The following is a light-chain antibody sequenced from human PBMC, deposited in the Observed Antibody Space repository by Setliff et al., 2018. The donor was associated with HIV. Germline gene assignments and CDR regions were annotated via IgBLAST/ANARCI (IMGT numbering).Light chain of an antibody. V-gene: IGLV2-23*02. CDR1: SSDVGSYNL. CDR3: CSYAGSSTYV. Sequence: QSVLTQPASVSGSPGQSITISCTGTSSDVGSYNLVSWYQQHPGKAPKLMIYEVSKRPSGVSNRFSGSKSGNTASLTISGLQAEAEADYYCCSYAGSSTYVFGTGTKVTVL. CDR2: EVS. J-gene: IGLJ1*01.